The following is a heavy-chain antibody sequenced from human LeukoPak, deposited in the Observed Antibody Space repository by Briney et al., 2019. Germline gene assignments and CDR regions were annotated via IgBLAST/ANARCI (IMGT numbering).Heavy chain of an antibody. V-gene: IGHV4-59*01. CDR2: IFHSGRT. D-gene: IGHD3-10*01. CDR1: GGSISSYH. CDR3: ARDSLGDDYATGWFYYYMDV. J-gene: IGHJ6*03. Sequence: PSETLSLTCTVSGGSISSYHWSWIRQPPGKGLEWIGSIFHSGRTNYNPFLRRRVTISTDTSKNQFSVKLTSVTAADTAVYYCARDSLGDDYATGWFYYYMDVWGKGTKVTVSS.